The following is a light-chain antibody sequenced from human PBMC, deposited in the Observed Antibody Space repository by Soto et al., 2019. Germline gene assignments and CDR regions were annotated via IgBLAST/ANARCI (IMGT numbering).Light chain of an antibody. CDR1: QSVSSSY. J-gene: IGKJ1*01. CDR2: GAS. V-gene: IGKV3-20*01. Sequence: EIVLTQSPGTLSLSPGERGTLSCRASQSVSSSYLAWYQHKPGQAPRLLIYGASSRATGIPDRFSGSGSGTDFTLTISRLEPEDFAVYYCQQYGSSPQTFGQGTKVEIK. CDR3: QQYGSSPQT.